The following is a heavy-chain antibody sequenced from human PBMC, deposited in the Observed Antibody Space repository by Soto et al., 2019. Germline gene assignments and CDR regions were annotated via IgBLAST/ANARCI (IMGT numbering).Heavy chain of an antibody. CDR3: TTGSVEGV. J-gene: IGHJ6*02. Sequence: EVQLVESGGGLIYPGGSLRLSCAASGLTISDAWMNWVRQAPGKGLEWVGRIKTNTEGGTTDYAAAVKGRFPVSRDDSKNTLYLQMNGLKIEDTAVYYCTTGSVEGVWGQGTTVIVSS. CDR1: GLTISDAW. D-gene: IGHD2-15*01. V-gene: IGHV3-15*07. CDR2: IKTNTEGGTT.